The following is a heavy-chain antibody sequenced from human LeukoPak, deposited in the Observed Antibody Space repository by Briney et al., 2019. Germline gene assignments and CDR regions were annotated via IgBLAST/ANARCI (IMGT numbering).Heavy chain of an antibody. D-gene: IGHD4-11*01. CDR1: GYTFTSYD. J-gene: IGHJ6*02. CDR2: MNPNSGNT. CDR3: ARGATLTTEYYYYGMDV. V-gene: IGHV1-8*01. Sequence: ASVKLSCKASGYTFTSYDINWVRQATGQGLEWMGWMNPNSGNTGYAKKFQGRVTMTRNTSISTAYMELSSLRSEDTAVYYCARGATLTTEYYYYGMDVWGQGTTGTVSS.